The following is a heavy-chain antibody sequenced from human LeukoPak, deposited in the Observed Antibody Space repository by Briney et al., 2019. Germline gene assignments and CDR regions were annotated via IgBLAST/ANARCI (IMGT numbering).Heavy chain of an antibody. V-gene: IGHV1-2*02. CDR2: INPHSGGT. CDR1: GYSFTGYY. Sequence: ASVKVSCKASGYSFTGYYMHWVRQAPGQGLEWMGWINPHSGGTNYAQKFQGRVTMTRDTSISTAYMELSRLRSDDTAVYYCVRDRTKYCSSTSCPLDYWGQGTLVTVSS. CDR3: VRDRTKYCSSTSCPLDY. D-gene: IGHD2-2*01. J-gene: IGHJ4*02.